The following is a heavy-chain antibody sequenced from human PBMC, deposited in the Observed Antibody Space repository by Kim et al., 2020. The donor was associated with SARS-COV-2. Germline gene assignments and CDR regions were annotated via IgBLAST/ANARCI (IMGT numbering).Heavy chain of an antibody. Sequence: SETLSLTCSVSGGSIRSGGKFWTWIRQHPAKGLEWIGYISYSGNSHYSPSLRSRVSISLQTSENQFSLELTSVTAADTAEYYCARGQPPDYWGPGIQFTV. D-gene: IGHD2-2*01. CDR1: GGSIRSGGKF. CDR2: ISYSGNS. CDR3: ARGQPPDY. V-gene: IGHV4-31*03. J-gene: IGHJ4*02.